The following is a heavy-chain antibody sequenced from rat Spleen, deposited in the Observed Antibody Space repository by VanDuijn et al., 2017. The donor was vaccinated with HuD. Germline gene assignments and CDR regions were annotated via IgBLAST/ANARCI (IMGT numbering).Heavy chain of an antibody. Sequence: EVRLVESGGGLVRPGGSLKVSCEASGFIFRNYDMHWIRQAPTKGLEWVASISPSGGSSHYRDSVKGRFTISRDNAKSSLYLQMDSLRSEDTATYYCARQGIGTTLDVMDAWGQGASVTVSS. CDR3: ARQGIGTTLDVMDA. V-gene: IGHV5-19*01. D-gene: IGHD1-5*01. CDR2: ISPSGGSS. CDR1: GFIFRNYD. J-gene: IGHJ4*01.